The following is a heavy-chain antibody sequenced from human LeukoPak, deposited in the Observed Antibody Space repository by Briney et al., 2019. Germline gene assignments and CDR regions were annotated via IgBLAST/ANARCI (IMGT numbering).Heavy chain of an antibody. V-gene: IGHV3-23*01. CDR1: GFTFSSNA. D-gene: IGHD1-26*01. Sequence: GGSLRLSCAASGFTFSSNAMSWVRQAPGKGLEWVSVITGNGGRTYYADSVKGRFTIPRDNSKNTLSLQMNSLRAEDTAVYYCAKDAVAPGSSGDYFDYWGQGTLVTVSS. CDR3: AKDAVAPGSSGDYFDY. J-gene: IGHJ4*02. CDR2: ITGNGGRT.